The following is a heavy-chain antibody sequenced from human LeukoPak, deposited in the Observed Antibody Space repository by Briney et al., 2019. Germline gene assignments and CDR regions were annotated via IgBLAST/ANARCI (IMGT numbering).Heavy chain of an antibody. D-gene: IGHD1-1*01. V-gene: IGHV3-23*01. CDR2: ISGSGGGT. J-gene: IGHJ4*02. CDR1: GFTFSSYA. CDR3: AIRLSPTLPPFDY. Sequence: PGGSLRLSCAASGFTFSSYAMSWVRQAPGKGLEWVSAISGSGGGTYYADSVKGRFTISRDNSKNTLYLQMNSLRAEDTAVYYCAIRLSPTLPPFDYWGQGTLVTVSS.